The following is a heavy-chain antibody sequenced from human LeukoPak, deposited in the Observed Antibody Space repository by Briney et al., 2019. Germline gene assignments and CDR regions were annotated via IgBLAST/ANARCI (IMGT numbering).Heavy chain of an antibody. CDR2: INSDGSST. V-gene: IGHV3-74*01. J-gene: IGHJ4*02. D-gene: IGHD3-3*01. CDR1: AFTFSSYW. CDR3: ARNSSAWSGYYDY. Sequence: PGGSLRLSCAAYAFTFSSYWMHWVRQAQGKGLVWVSRINSDGSSTSYADSVKGRFTSARDNAKNTLYLQMNSLRTEDTAVYYCARNSSAWSGYYDYWGQGTLVTVSS.